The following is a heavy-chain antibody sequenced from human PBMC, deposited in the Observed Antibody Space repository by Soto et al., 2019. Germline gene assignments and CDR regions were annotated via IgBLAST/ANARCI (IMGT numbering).Heavy chain of an antibody. CDR1: GFTFSSYA. J-gene: IGHJ3*02. D-gene: IGHD3-16*01. V-gene: IGHV3-30-3*01. Sequence: QVQLVESGGGVVQPGRSLRLSCAASGFTFSSYAMHWVRQAPGKGLEWVAVISYDGSNKYYADSVKGRFTISRDNSKNTLYLQMNSLRAEDTAVYYCAREDDRSAFDIWGQGTMVTVSS. CDR3: AREDDRSAFDI. CDR2: ISYDGSNK.